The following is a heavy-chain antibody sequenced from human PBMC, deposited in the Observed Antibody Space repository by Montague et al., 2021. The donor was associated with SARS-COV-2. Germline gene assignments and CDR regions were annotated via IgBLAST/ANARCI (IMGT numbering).Heavy chain of an antibody. Sequence: SETLSLTCTVSGGSIGSYYWGWIRQPPGKGLEWIGSIYHSGSTYYNPSLKSRVTISVDTSKNQFSLKLSSVTAADTAVYYCARDVRYYDFWSGRAQASPDYWGQGTLVTVSS. CDR2: IYHSGST. V-gene: IGHV4-38-2*02. J-gene: IGHJ4*02. CDR1: GGSIGSYY. D-gene: IGHD3-3*01. CDR3: ARDVRYYDFWSGRAQASPDY.